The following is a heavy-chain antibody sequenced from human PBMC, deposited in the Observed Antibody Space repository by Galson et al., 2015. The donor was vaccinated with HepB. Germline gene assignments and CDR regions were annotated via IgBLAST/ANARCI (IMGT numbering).Heavy chain of an antibody. CDR2: ISARGDKT. CDR3: AKVTQARYCSSASCYPFDY. CDR1: GFTFTSYA. V-gene: IGHV3-23*01. J-gene: IGHJ4*02. Sequence: SLRLSCAASGFTFTSYAMTWVRQAPGKGLEWVSVISARGDKTHYADSVKGRFTISRDNSKDTFYLQMNSLGADDTALYYCAKVTQARYCSSASCYPFDYWGQGTLVTVSS. D-gene: IGHD2-2*01.